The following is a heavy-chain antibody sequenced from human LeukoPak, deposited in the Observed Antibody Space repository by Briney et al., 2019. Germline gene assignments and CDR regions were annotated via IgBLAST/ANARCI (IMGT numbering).Heavy chain of an antibody. CDR3: ASTSGWYEPIDY. CDR1: GFTFINYG. CDR2: IWYDGSNK. D-gene: IGHD6-19*01. V-gene: IGHV3-33*08. J-gene: IGHJ4*02. Sequence: GSLRLSCAASGFTFINYGMNWVRPAPGKGLEWVAVIWYDGSNKYYADSVKGRFTISRDNSKNTLYLQMNSLRAEDTAVYYCASTSGWYEPIDYWGQGTLVTVSS.